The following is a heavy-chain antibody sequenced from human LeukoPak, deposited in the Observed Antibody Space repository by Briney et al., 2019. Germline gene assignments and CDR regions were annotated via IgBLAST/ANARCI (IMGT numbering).Heavy chain of an antibody. J-gene: IGHJ4*02. CDR1: GFTFSSYG. CDR3: AKDSNDYVWGSYRYTGYFDY. CDR2: IRYDGSNK. V-gene: IGHV3-30*02. Sequence: GGSLRLSCAASGFTFSSYGMHWVRQAPGKGLEWVAFIRYDGSNKYYADSVKGRFTISRDNSKNWLYLQMNSLRAEDTAVYYCAKDSNDYVWGSYRYTGYFDYWGQGTLVTVSS. D-gene: IGHD3-16*02.